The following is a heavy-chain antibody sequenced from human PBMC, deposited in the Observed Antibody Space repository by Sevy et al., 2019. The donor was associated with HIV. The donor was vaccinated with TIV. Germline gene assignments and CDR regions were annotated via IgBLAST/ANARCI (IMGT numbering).Heavy chain of an antibody. D-gene: IGHD6-19*01. CDR2: IKKDGSEK. CDR1: GFTFSSYW. Sequence: GGSLRLSCAASGFTFSSYWMSWVRQAPGKGLEWVANIKKDGSEKYYVDSVKGRFTISRDNAKNSLYLQMNSLRAEDTAVYYCARHRQWLDPTYMDVWGKGTTVTVSS. J-gene: IGHJ6*03. V-gene: IGHV3-7*03. CDR3: ARHRQWLDPTYMDV.